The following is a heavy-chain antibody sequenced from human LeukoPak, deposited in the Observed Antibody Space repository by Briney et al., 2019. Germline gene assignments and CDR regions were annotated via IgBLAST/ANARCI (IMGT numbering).Heavy chain of an antibody. J-gene: IGHJ4*02. V-gene: IGHV3-74*01. CDR3: ATKQWLAPPPDS. Sequence: GGSLRLSCAASGFTFSKYWMLWVRHAPGKGLESVSRINTDGTVTTYADSVKGRFTVSRDNADNTMLLQMNRVRDEDTAVYYCATKQWLAPPPDSWGQGTPVTVSS. CDR2: INTDGTVT. D-gene: IGHD6-19*01. CDR1: GFTFSKYW.